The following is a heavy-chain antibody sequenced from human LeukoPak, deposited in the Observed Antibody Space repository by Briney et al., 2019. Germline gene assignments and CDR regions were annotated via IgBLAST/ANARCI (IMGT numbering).Heavy chain of an antibody. V-gene: IGHV3-23*01. Sequence: GGSLRLSRAASGFTFSSYAMSWVRQAPGKGLEWVSAISGSGGSTYYADSVKGRFTISRDNSKNTLYLQMNSLRAEDTAVYYCAKDQGIGRFLEWSFDYWGQGTLVTVSS. CDR2: ISGSGGST. CDR3: AKDQGIGRFLEWSFDY. J-gene: IGHJ4*02. CDR1: GFTFSSYA. D-gene: IGHD3-3*01.